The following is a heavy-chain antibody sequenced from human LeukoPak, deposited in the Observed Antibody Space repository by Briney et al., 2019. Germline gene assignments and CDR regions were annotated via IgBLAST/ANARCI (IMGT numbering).Heavy chain of an antibody. V-gene: IGHV3-11*01. CDR2: ISSSGSTI. Sequence: GGSLRLSCAASGFTFSDYYMSWIRQAPGKGLQWVSYISSSGSTIYYADSVKGRFTISRDNAKNSLYLQVNSLRAEDTAVYYCARVGSHEYFDYWGQGTLVTVSS. CDR1: GFTFSDYY. CDR3: ARVGSHEYFDY. J-gene: IGHJ4*02. D-gene: IGHD1-26*01.